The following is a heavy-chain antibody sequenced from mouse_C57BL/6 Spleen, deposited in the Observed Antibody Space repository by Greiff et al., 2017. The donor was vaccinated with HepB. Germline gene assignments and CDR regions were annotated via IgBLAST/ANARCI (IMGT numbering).Heavy chain of an antibody. V-gene: IGHV5-16*01. D-gene: IGHD4-1*01. CDR2: INYDGSST. CDR3: ARLTGRGYWYFDV. CDR1: GFTFSDYY. J-gene: IGHJ1*03. Sequence: EVKLMESEGGLVQPGSSMKLSCTASGFTFSDYYMAWVRQVPEKGLEWVANINYDGSSTYYLDSLKSRFIISRDNAKNILYLQMSSLKSEDTATYYCARLTGRGYWYFDVWGTGTTVTVSS.